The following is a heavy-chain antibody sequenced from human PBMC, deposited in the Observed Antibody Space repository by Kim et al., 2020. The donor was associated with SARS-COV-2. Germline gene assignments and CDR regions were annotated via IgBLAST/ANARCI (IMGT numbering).Heavy chain of an antibody. CDR1: GFTFDDYA. CDR2: ISWNSGSI. Sequence: GGSLRLSCAASGFTFDDYAMHWVRQAPGKGLEWVSGISWNSGSIGYADSVKGRFTISRDNAKNSLYLQMNSLRAEGTALYYCAKDILPRGYSHILYGMDVWGQGTTVTVSS. CDR3: AKDILPRGYSHILYGMDV. J-gene: IGHJ6*02. D-gene: IGHD2-15*01. V-gene: IGHV3-9*01.